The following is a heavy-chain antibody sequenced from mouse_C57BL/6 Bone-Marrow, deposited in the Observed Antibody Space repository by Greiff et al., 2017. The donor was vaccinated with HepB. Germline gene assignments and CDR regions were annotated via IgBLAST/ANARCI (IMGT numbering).Heavy chain of an antibody. CDR3: VCFYYSNYEAMDY. CDR1: GYTFTNYW. CDR2: IYPGGGYT. V-gene: IGHV1-63*01. J-gene: IGHJ4*01. Sequence: VKLKESGAELVRPGTSVKMSCKASGYTFTNYWIGWAKQRPGHGLEWIGDIYPGGGYTNYNEKFKGKATLTADKSSSTAYMQFSSLTSEDSAIYYCVCFYYSNYEAMDYWGQGTSVTVSS. D-gene: IGHD2-5*01.